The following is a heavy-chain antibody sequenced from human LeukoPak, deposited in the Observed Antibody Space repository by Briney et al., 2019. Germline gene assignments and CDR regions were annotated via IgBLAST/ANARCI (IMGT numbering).Heavy chain of an antibody. J-gene: IGHJ4*02. V-gene: IGHV3-21*04. CDR2: IWSSCSYI. CDR3: ASTVMTTVRTYDY. CDR1: RFTFTKYS. D-gene: IGHD4-17*01. Sequence: GGSLRLSCAASRFTFTKYSINWVRQAPGKGLEWVSSIWSSCSYIYYAGSVKGRFTISRDNSKNTLYLQMNSLRAEDTAVYYCASTVMTTVRTYDYWGQGTLVTVSS.